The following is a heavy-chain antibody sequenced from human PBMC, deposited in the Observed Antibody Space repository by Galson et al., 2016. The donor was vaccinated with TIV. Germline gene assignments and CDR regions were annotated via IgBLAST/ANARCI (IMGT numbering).Heavy chain of an antibody. J-gene: IGHJ6*02. D-gene: IGHD2-21*01. Sequence: SLRLSCAASGFTVSDNYLIWVRQAPGGGLDWVSLVYNDGTTFYAGAVKGRFTIYRDTSKNTVYLQMKSLRPEDTAVYYCARDRRFCGNECYLQYFYSMDVGGHGTTVTVSS. CDR2: VYNDGTT. V-gene: IGHV3-66*02. CDR3: ARDRRFCGNECYLQYFYSMDV. CDR1: GFTVSDNY.